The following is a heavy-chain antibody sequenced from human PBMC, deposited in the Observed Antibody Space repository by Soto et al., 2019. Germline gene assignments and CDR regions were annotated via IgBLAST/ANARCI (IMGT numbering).Heavy chain of an antibody. D-gene: IGHD3-3*01. CDR2: IKSKSDGATT. J-gene: IGHJ5*02. V-gene: IGHV3-15*01. Sequence: PWGSLRLSCAASGFTFINALITFFRHAPLKGLEWVGRIKSKSDGATTDYAAPVRGRFIISRDDSKNTLYLQMNSLKTEDTAVYYCTTGLTIFGVVIDPWGQGTLVTVSS. CDR1: GFTFINAL. CDR3: TTGLTIFGVVIDP.